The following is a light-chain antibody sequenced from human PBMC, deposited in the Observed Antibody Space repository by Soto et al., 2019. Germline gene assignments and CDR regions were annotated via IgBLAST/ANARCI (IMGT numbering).Light chain of an antibody. CDR1: SSDVGGYNY. Sequence: QSALTQPASVSGSPGQSITISCTGTSSDVGGYNYVSWYQQHPGKAPKLMINEVSSRPSGVSNRFYGSKSGNTASLTISGLQAEDEADYYCSSFTSINTWVFGGGTKLTVL. J-gene: IGLJ3*02. CDR2: EVS. CDR3: SSFTSINTWV. V-gene: IGLV2-14*01.